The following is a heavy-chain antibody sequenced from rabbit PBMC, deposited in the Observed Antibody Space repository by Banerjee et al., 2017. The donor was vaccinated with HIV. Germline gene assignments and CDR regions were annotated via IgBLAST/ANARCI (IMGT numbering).Heavy chain of an antibody. CDR1: GIDFSSYG. D-gene: IGHD7-1*01. Sequence: QEQLVESGGGLVTLGGSLKLSCKASGIDFSSYGISWVRQAPGKGLEWIACINTSSGNTVYATWAKGRFTISKTSWTTVTLQMTSLTAADTATYFCARDLTGVTGWNFNLWGQGTLVTVS. V-gene: IGHV1S45*01. J-gene: IGHJ4*01. CDR3: ARDLTGVTGWNFNL. CDR2: INTSSGNT.